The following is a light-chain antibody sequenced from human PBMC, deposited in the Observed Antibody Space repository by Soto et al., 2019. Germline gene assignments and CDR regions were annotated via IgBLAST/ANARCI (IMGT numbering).Light chain of an antibody. CDR2: DAY. J-gene: IGKJ5*01. V-gene: IGKV3-11*01. CDR3: QQRHMWPIT. CDR1: QSFRGL. Sequence: EVVLTQSPVTLSLSPGERATLSCRASQSFRGLLVWYQQKPGQAPRLLIYDAYNRATGIPPRFSGSGSGTDFNLTISSLEPEDSAVYYCQQRHMWPITFGQGTRMEIK.